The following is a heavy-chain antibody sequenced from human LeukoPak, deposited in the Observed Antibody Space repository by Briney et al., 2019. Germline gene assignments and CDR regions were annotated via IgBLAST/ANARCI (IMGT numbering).Heavy chain of an antibody. CDR3: AKAVGGDYGDFFNYGMDV. Sequence: GRSLRLSCAASGFTFSSYGMHWVRQAPGKGLEWVAVISYDGSNKYYADSVKGRFTISRDNSKNTLYLQMNSLRAEDTAVYYCAKAVGGDYGDFFNYGMDVWGQGTTVTVSS. CDR1: GFTFSSYG. CDR2: ISYDGSNK. D-gene: IGHD4-17*01. V-gene: IGHV3-30*18. J-gene: IGHJ6*02.